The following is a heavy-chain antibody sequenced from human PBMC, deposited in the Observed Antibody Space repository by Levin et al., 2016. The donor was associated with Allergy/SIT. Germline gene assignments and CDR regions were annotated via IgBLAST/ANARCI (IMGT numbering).Heavy chain of an antibody. D-gene: IGHD3-10*01. J-gene: IGHJ6*03. V-gene: IGHV3-23*01. Sequence: VRQMPGKGLEWVSAISGSGGSTYYADSVKGRFTISRDNSKNTLYLQMNSLRAEDTAVYYCAKPASRSGSADGSGSYYKNFMDVWGKGTTVTVSS. CDR3: AKPASRSGSADGSGSYYKNFMDV. CDR2: ISGSGGST.